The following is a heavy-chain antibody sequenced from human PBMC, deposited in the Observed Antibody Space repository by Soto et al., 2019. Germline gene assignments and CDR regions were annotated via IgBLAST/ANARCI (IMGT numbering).Heavy chain of an antibody. D-gene: IGHD6-6*01. J-gene: IGHJ5*02. CDR3: ARGYSSSPNWFDP. V-gene: IGHV3-7*03. CDR2: IKQDGSQK. CDR1: GFTFSSCW. Sequence: ESGGGLVQPGGSLRLSCVASGFTFSSCWMSWVRQAPGKGLEWVANIKQDGSQKYYVDSVKGRFTISRDNAMNSLYLQMNSLRAEDTAMYYCARGYSSSPNWFDPWGQGTLVTVSS.